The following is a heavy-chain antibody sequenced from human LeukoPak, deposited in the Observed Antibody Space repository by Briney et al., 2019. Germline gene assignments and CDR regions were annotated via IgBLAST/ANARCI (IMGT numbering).Heavy chain of an antibody. J-gene: IGHJ3*02. CDR3: ARLLIGSAETLIAAAGDDAFDI. CDR1: GGPISSSSYY. Sequence: SETLSLTCTVSGGPISSSSYYWGWIRQPPGPGLEGIGSIYYSGSTYYNPFLKSRVTISVDTSKNQFSLKLSSVTAADTAVYYCARLLIGSAETLIAAAGDDAFDIWGQGTVVTVSS. V-gene: IGHV4-39*01. D-gene: IGHD6-13*01. CDR2: IYYSGST.